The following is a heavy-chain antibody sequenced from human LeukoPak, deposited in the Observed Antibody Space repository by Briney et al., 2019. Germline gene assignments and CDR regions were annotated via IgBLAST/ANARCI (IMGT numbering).Heavy chain of an antibody. J-gene: IGHJ4*01. CDR3: ARVAVGRYGFDY. V-gene: IGHV3-74*03. CDR1: GFTFSNYW. D-gene: IGHD1-26*01. CDR2: INPDGRTI. Sequence: PGGSLRLSCAASGFTFSNYWMHWVRQAPGKGPVWVSRINPDGRTITYADSVVGRITISRDNAKNTLYLQMNSLRDEDTAVYYCARVAVGRYGFDYWGRGTLVTVSS.